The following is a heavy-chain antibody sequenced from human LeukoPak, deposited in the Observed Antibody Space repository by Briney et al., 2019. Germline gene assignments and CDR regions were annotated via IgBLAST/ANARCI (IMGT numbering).Heavy chain of an antibody. CDR2: LYPGGGT. V-gene: IGHV3-66*01. Sequence: GGSLRLSCAASGFIVSSNYMTWVRQAPGKGLEWVSVLYPGGGTYYKDSVKGRFTISGDNSDGKLYLQMNSLSAEDTAVYFCARVGLLVRGPGPLPRFYFYLWGQGTLVTVS. D-gene: IGHD3-10*01. CDR1: GFIVSSNY. CDR3: ARVGLLVRGPGPLPRFYFYL. J-gene: IGHJ4*02.